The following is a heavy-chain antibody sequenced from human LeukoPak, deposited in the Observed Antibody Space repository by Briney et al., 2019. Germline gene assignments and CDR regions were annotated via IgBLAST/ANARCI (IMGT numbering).Heavy chain of an antibody. D-gene: IGHD5-18*01. CDR1: GFTFSSYG. J-gene: IGHJ4*02. V-gene: IGHV3-30*18. CDR3: AKDIGVQLWVFDY. Sequence: GRSLRLSCAASGFTFSSYGMHWVRQAPGKGLEWVAVISYDGSNKYYADPVKGRFAISRDNSKNTLYLQMNSLRAEDTAVYYCAKDIGVQLWVFDYWGQGTLVTVSS. CDR2: ISYDGSNK.